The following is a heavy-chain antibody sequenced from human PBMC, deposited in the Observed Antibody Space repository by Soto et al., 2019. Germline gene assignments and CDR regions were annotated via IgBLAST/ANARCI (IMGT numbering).Heavy chain of an antibody. CDR1: GFTFSSYA. D-gene: IGHD6-13*01. CDR2: ISGSGGST. V-gene: IGHV3-23*01. CDR3: AKDRVAAAGKSWFDP. Sequence: GGSLRLSCAASGFTFSSYAMSWVRQAPGKGLEWVSAISGSGGSTYYADSVKGRFTISRDNSKNTLYLQMNSLRAEDTTVYYCAKDRVAAAGKSWFDPWGQGTLVTVSS. J-gene: IGHJ5*02.